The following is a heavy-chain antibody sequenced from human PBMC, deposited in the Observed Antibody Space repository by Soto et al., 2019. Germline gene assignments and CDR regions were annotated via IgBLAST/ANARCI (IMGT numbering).Heavy chain of an antibody. CDR2: IRSTGSTT. J-gene: IGHJ4*02. V-gene: IGHV3-48*02. CDR3: AREARGFDY. Sequence: EVQLVESGGGSIQTGGSLRLSCAASGFTFSSYNMNWVRQAPGKGLEWISYIRSTGSTTYYADSVKGRFTTSRDNAKNSLFLQMNSLRDEDTAVYYCAREARGFDYWGQGTLVTVSS. CDR1: GFTFSSYN. D-gene: IGHD3-10*01.